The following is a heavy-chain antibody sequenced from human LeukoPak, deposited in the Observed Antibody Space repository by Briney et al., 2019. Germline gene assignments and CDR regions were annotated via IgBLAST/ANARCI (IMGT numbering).Heavy chain of an antibody. CDR3: ARVGATSVYYYYYYMDV. CDR1: GYTFTSYG. D-gene: IGHD1-26*01. CDR2: ISAYNGNT. Sequence: ASVKVSCKASGYTFTSYGISWVRQAPGQGLEWMGWISAYNGNTNYAQKLQGRVTMTTDTSTSTAYMELRSLRSDDTAVYYCARVGATSVYYYYYYMDVWGKGTTVTISS. J-gene: IGHJ6*03. V-gene: IGHV1-18*01.